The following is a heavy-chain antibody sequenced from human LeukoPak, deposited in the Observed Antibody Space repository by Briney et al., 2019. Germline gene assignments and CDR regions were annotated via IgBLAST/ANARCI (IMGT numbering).Heavy chain of an antibody. CDR1: GFTFDDYA. CDR3: AKDISGSIAVAGHFDY. J-gene: IGHJ4*02. D-gene: IGHD6-19*01. CDR2: ISWNSGSI. Sequence: GRSLRLSCAASGFTFDDYAMHWVRQAPGKGLEWVSGISWNSGSIGYADSVKGRFTISRDNAKNSLYLQMNSLRAEDTALYYCAKDISGSIAVAGHFDYWGQGTLVTVSS. V-gene: IGHV3-9*01.